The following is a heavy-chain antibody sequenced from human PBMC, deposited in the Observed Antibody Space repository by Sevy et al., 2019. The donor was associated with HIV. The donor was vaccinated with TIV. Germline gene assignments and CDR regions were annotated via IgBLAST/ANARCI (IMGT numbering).Heavy chain of an antibody. CDR2: ISYDGSNT. CDR1: GFIFYTFG. D-gene: IGHD3-3*01. CDR3: ARESVHWFDP. J-gene: IGHJ5*02. Sequence: GGSLRLSCEASGFIFYTFGMHWVRQAPGKGLEWVAVISYDGSNTYYADSVKGRFTISRDNSKNTMFLLMNGLRTEDTAVYYCARESVHWFDPWGQGTLVTVSS. V-gene: IGHV3-33*01.